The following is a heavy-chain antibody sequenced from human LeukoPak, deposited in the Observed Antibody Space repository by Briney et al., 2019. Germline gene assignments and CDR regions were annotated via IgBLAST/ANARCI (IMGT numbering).Heavy chain of an antibody. CDR3: ERWDTSSFGRFDY. J-gene: IGHJ4*02. V-gene: IGHV4-59*01. CDR1: GGSMSSYY. Sequence: SETLSLTCTVSGGSMSSYYWSWIRQPPGEGLEWIGYIYYTGSTDYNPSLKSRVTISVDTSKNQFSLKLSSVTAADTALYYCERWDTSSFGRFDYWGQGTLVSVSS. D-gene: IGHD5-18*01. CDR2: IYYTGST.